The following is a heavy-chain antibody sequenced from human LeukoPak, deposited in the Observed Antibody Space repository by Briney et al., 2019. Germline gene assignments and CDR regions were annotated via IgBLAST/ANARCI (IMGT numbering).Heavy chain of an antibody. CDR2: IFESGST. CDR1: GYSISNGYY. J-gene: IGHJ3*02. D-gene: IGHD3-16*01. CDR3: ARHTQWGIIPWAFDI. V-gene: IGHV4-38-2*01. Sequence: PSETLSLTCAVSGYSISNGYYWRWVRQPPGEGVEWIATIFESGSTYYSPSLKSRVAISVDTSRNQFSLKLSSVTAADTAVYFCARHTQWGIIPWAFDIWGQGTMLTVSS.